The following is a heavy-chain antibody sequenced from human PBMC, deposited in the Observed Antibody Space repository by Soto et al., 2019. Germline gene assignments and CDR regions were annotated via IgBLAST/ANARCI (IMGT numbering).Heavy chain of an antibody. CDR1: GGSISSGD. CDR2: IYYSGST. V-gene: IGHV4-59*01. CDR3: ASTLRPYYYFSLDV. Sequence: PSETLSLTCTVSGGSISSGDWSWSRQPPGKGLEWIGYIYYSGSTNYTPSLKSRVTISVDTSKNQFSLTLSSVTAADTAVYYCASTLRPYYYFSLDVWGKGTTVTVSS. J-gene: IGHJ6*03.